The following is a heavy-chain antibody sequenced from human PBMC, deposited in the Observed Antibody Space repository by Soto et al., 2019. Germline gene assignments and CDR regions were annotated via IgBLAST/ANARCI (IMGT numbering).Heavy chain of an antibody. D-gene: IGHD3-3*01. CDR1: GFSLSTSGVG. CDR2: IYWDDDK. Sequence: SGPTLVNPTQTLTLTCTFSGFSLSTSGVGVGWIRQPPGKALEWLALIYWDDDKRYSPSLKSRLTITKDTSKNQVVLTMTNMDPVDTAPYYCAHIYYDFWSGQPKYYYYQMEVWGKGTTVTVSS. J-gene: IGHJ6*03. CDR3: AHIYYDFWSGQPKYYYYQMEV. V-gene: IGHV2-5*02.